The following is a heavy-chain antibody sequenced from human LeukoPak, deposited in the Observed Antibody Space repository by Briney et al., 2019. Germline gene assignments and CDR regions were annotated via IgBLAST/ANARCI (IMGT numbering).Heavy chain of an antibody. CDR1: GASISSSSYY. D-gene: IGHD3-10*01. CDR3: ARRSIYFYGSGSYSQYLPFDY. J-gene: IGHJ4*02. CDR2: IYYSGTT. V-gene: IGHV4-39*01. Sequence: SETLSLTYSVSGASISSSSYYWGWIRQPPGKGLEWIGSIYYSGTTYYSPSLKSRVTISEDTSKNQFSLRLSSVTAADAAVYYCARRSIYFYGSGSYSQYLPFDYWGQGTLVTVSS.